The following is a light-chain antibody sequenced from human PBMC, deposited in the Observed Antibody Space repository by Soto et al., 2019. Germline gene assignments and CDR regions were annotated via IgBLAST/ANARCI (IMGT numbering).Light chain of an antibody. V-gene: IGKV1-5*03. CDR2: MAS. Sequence: DIQMTQSPSTLSGSVGDRVTITCRASQTISSWLAWYQQKPGKAPKLLIYMASTLKSGVPSRFSGSGSGTEFTLTISSLQPDDFATDYCQHYNSYSEAFGQGTKVELK. CDR3: QHYNSYSEA. J-gene: IGKJ1*01. CDR1: QTISSW.